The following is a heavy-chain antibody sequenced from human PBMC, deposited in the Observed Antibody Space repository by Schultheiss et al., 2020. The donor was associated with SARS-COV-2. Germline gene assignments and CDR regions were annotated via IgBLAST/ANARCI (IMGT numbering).Heavy chain of an antibody. CDR1: GGTFSSYA. CDR2: INPSGGST. V-gene: IGHV1-46*01. J-gene: IGHJ6*02. CDR3: ARGHIVVVVAATRGGFYYGMDV. Sequence: ASVKVSCKASGGTFSSYAISWVRQAPGQGLEWMGIINPSGGSTSYAQKFQGRVTMTRDTSTSTAYMELRSLRSEDTAVYYCARGHIVVVVAATRGGFYYGMDVWGQGTTVTVSS. D-gene: IGHD2-15*01.